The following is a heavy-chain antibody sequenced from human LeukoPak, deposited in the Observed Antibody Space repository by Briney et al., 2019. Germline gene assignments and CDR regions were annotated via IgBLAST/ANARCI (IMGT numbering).Heavy chain of an antibody. CDR2: IYYSGST. CDR1: GGSIRSYY. J-gene: IGHJ6*02. Sequence: SETLSLTCTVSGGSIRSYYGSWLRQPPGKGLEGIGYIYYSGSTNYNPSRKSRVTISVDTSKNQFSLMLSSVTAADTSVYYCARDLIIKGYCSGGSCYSGYYYYYGMDVWGQGTTVTVSS. D-gene: IGHD2-15*01. V-gene: IGHV4-59*01. CDR3: ARDLIIKGYCSGGSCYSGYYYYYGMDV.